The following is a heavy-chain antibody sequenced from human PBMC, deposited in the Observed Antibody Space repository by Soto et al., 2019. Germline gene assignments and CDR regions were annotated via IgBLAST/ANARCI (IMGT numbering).Heavy chain of an antibody. CDR2: ISGSGGST. CDR1: GFTFSSYA. J-gene: IGHJ4*02. D-gene: IGHD3-22*01. V-gene: IGHV3-23*01. CDR3: ATLPHLYYYDSSGYYAQFDY. Sequence: EVQLLESGGGLVQPGGSLRLSCAASGFTFSSYAMSWVRQAPGKGLEWVSAISGSGGSTYYADSVKGRFTISRDNSKNTLYLQMNSLRAEDTAVYYCATLPHLYYYDSSGYYAQFDYWGQGTLVTVSS.